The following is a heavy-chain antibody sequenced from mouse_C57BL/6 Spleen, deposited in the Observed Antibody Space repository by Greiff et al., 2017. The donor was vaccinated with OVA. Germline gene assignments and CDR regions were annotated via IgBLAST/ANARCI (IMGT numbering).Heavy chain of an antibody. CDR1: GFSFNTYA. CDR3: VRHDGYSDAMDY. CDR2: IRSKSNNYAT. V-gene: IGHV10-1*01. D-gene: IGHD2-3*01. Sequence: EVKLLESGGGLVQPKGSLKLSCAASGFSFNTYAMNWVRQAPGKGLEWVARIRSKSNNYATYYADSVKDRFTISRDDSESMLYLQMNNLKTEDTAMYYCVRHDGYSDAMDYWGQGTSVTVSS. J-gene: IGHJ4*01.